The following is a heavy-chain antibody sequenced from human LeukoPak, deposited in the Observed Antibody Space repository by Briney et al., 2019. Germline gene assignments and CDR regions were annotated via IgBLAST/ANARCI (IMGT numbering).Heavy chain of an antibody. CDR1: RFTFSDYY. D-gene: IGHD2-15*01. Sequence: GGSLRISCAASRFTFSDYYMSWIRQAPGKGLEWVSYISSSGSTIYYADSVKGRFTISRDNAKNSLYLQMNSLRAEDTAVYYCAREYGYCSGGSCYLYSYYFDYWGQGTLVTVSS. V-gene: IGHV3-11*01. CDR2: ISSSGSTI. J-gene: IGHJ4*02. CDR3: AREYGYCSGGSCYLYSYYFDY.